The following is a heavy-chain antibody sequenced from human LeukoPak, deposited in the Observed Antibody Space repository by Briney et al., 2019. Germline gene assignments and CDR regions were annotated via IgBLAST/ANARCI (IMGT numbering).Heavy chain of an antibody. CDR2: VSPPGGGT. Sequence: GGSLRLSCTASGFTFINYSMNWVRQAPGKGLEWLSGVSPPGGGTYYADSVKGRFTISRDDSKNTLSLQMNSLRVEDTAVYHCARDLAWGAFDYWGQGTLVTVSS. J-gene: IGHJ4*02. D-gene: IGHD7-27*01. CDR1: GFTFINYS. CDR3: ARDLAWGAFDY. V-gene: IGHV3-23*01.